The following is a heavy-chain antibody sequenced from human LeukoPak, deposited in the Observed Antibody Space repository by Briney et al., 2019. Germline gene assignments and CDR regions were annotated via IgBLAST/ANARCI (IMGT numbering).Heavy chain of an antibody. CDR3: ARVGCSSTSCYTGLFDY. CDR1: GYTFTSYG. V-gene: IGHV7-4-1*02. D-gene: IGHD2-2*02. CDR2: INTNTGNP. Sequence: ASVKVSCKASGYTFTSYGISWVRQAPGQGLEWMGWINTNTGNPTYAQGFTGRFVFSLDTSVSTAYLQISSLKAEDTAVYYCARVGCSSTSCYTGLFDYWGQGTLVTVSS. J-gene: IGHJ4*02.